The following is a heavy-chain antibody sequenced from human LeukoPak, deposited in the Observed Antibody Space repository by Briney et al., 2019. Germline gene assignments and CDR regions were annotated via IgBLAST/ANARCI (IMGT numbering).Heavy chain of an antibody. Sequence: PGGSLRLSCAASGFTFSSYSMNWVRQAPGKGLEWVSSITGSSSYIFYADSVKGRFTISRDNAKNSLYLQMNSLRAEDTAVYYCARDGGHYPSGWFDPWGQGTLVTVSS. CDR1: GFTFSSYS. V-gene: IGHV3-21*01. CDR2: ITGSSSYI. J-gene: IGHJ5*02. D-gene: IGHD3-10*01. CDR3: ARDGGHYPSGWFDP.